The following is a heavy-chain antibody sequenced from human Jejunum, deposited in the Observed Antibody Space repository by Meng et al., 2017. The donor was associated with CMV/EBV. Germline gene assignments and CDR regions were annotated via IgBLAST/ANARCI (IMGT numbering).Heavy chain of an antibody. CDR1: GFTFGSYA. J-gene: IGHJ4*02. D-gene: IGHD6-25*01. CDR3: AKLPRKAATYFDY. CDR2: IYGAASGI. Sequence: ASGFTFGSYAMSWVRQAPGKGLEWVSVIYGAASGIYYADSVKGRFTISRDDSKNTLYLQMNALRAEDTAVYYCAKLPRKAATYFDYWGQGTLVTVSS. V-gene: IGHV3-23*03.